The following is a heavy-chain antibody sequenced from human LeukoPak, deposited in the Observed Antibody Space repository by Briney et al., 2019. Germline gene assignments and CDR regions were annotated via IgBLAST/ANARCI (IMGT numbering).Heavy chain of an antibody. CDR2: IYYSGST. V-gene: IGHV4-59*01. Sequence: SETLSLTCTVSGGSISSYYWNWIRPPPGKGLEWIGYIYYSGSTNYNPSLKSRVTISVDTSKNQFSLKLSSVTAADTAVYYCARVGLYYDSSGYYYFDYWGQGTLVTVSS. J-gene: IGHJ4*02. D-gene: IGHD3-22*01. CDR1: GGSISSYY. CDR3: ARVGLYYDSSGYYYFDY.